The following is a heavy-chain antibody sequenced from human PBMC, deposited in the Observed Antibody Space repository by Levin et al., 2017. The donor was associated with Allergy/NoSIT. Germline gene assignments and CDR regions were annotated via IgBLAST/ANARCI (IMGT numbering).Heavy chain of an antibody. D-gene: IGHD3-22*01. Sequence: GGSLRLSCAASGFTFSSYAMSWVRQAPGKGLEWVSAITGGGGSTEYADSVKGRFTISRDNSKNTVYLQMNNLRAEDTAVYYCAKGSRDISGYYFDYWGQGTLVTV. CDR1: GFTFSSYA. V-gene: IGHV3-23*01. J-gene: IGHJ4*02. CDR2: ITGGGGST. CDR3: AKGSRDISGYYFDY.